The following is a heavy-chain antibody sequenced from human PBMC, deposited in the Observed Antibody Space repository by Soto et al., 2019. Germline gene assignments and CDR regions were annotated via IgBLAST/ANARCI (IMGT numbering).Heavy chain of an antibody. CDR2: IYYSGST. J-gene: IGHJ4*02. CDR3: ARVIPSYLVCNPCYCFDY. Sequence: SSETLSPTCTVSAGSIISGDYYWSWIRQPPGKGLEWTGYIYYSGSTYYNPSLKSRVTMSVDTSKNPFSLKLSCVTAADTAVYYCARVIPSYLVCNPCYCFDYWGQGTLVTVSS. D-gene: IGHD2-21*01. CDR1: AGSIISGDYY. V-gene: IGHV4-30-4*01.